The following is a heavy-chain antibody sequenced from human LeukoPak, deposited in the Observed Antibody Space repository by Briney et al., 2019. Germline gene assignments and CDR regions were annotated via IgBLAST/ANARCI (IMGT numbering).Heavy chain of an antibody. D-gene: IGHD6-6*01. CDR3: ARDGGRFSSSSVFFY. V-gene: IGHV4-34*01. CDR2: INHSGST. CDR1: GGSFSGYY. J-gene: IGHJ4*02. Sequence: PSETLSLTCAVYGGSFSGYYWSWIRQPPGKGLEWIGEINHSGSTNYNPSLKSRVTISVDASKNQFSLKLSSVTAADTAVYYCARDGGRFSSSSVFFYWGQGTLVTVSS.